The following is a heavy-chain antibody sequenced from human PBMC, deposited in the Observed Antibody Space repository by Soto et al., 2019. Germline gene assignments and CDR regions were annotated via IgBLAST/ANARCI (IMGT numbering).Heavy chain of an antibody. J-gene: IGHJ4*02. V-gene: IGHV3-30-3*01. CDR3: ARVGDFWSGYYLY. D-gene: IGHD3-3*01. CDR1: GFTFSSYA. CDR2: ISYDGSNK. Sequence: GGSLRLSCAASGFTFSSYAMHWVRQAPGKGLEWVAVISYDGSNKYYADSVKGRFTISRDNSKNTLYLQMNSLRAEDTAVYYCARVGDFWSGYYLYWGQGTLVTVSS.